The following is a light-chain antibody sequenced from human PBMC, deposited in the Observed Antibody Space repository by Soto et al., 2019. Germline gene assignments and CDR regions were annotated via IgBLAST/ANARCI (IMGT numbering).Light chain of an antibody. CDR2: EVS. CDR1: SSDVGAYDF. Sequence: QSALTQPASVSGSPGQSIAISCTGTSSDVGAYDFVSWYQQHPDKPPKLLIYEVSNRPSGVSDRFAGSKSVNTATLTISGLQAEDEAAYYCSSHTTSNTRVFGTGTKLTVL. V-gene: IGLV2-14*03. CDR3: SSHTTSNTRV. J-gene: IGLJ1*01.